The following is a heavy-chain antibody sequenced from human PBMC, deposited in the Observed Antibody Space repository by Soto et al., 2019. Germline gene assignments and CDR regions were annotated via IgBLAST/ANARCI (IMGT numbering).Heavy chain of an antibody. D-gene: IGHD3-22*01. CDR2: IYHSGST. CDR1: VYSIGSVYY. CDR3: ATDNPYYAGNQKGNRRDFDI. V-gene: IGHV4-38-2*02. J-gene: IGHJ3*02. Sequence: PSETLSRTCSFSVYSIGSVYYCCCIRHPPGKGLECIGSIYHSGSTYYNPSLKSRVTISVDTSKNPFSLKLSSVTASDTAVYYSATDNPYYAGNQKGNRRDFDIWGTGQMVNVS.